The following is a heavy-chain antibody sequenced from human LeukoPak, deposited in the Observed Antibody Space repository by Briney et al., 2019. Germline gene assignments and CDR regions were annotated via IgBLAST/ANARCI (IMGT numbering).Heavy chain of an antibody. Sequence: SETLSLTCTVSGRSIDNYYWGWIRQSPGKGLEYIAYIFYNGRTNYNLSLKSRVTISVDTSKNQFSLKLNYVTAADTAVYYCARHDFWSGFDDWGQGALVTVSS. D-gene: IGHD3-3*01. J-gene: IGHJ4*02. CDR1: GRSIDNYY. V-gene: IGHV4-59*08. CDR2: IFYNGRT. CDR3: ARHDFWSGFDD.